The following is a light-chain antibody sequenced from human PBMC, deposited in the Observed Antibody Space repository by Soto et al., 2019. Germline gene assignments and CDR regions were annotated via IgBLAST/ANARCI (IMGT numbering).Light chain of an antibody. V-gene: IGLV1-40*01. CDR1: SSNIGAGYD. Sequence: QSVLTQPPSVSGAPGQRVTISCTGSSSNIGAGYDVHWYQHLPATAPKLLIYGNNNRPSGVPDRFSGPKSGTSASLAITGLQAEDEADFYCQSYDKSLSSSVFGGGTKVTVL. CDR3: QSYDKSLSSSV. CDR2: GNN. J-gene: IGLJ2*01.